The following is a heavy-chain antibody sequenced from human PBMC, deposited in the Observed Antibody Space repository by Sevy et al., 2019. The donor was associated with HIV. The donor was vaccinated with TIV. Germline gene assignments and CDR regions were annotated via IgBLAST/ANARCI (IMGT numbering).Heavy chain of an antibody. V-gene: IGHV3-30*10. J-gene: IGHJ4*02. CDR3: ARDRDRYSESGNCYYLDS. CDR2: VAYDGSRE. CDR1: GFTFIKYA. D-gene: IGHD2-15*01. Sequence: GGSLRLSCRVSGFTFIKYAMHWVLQAPGKALEWVALVAYDGSREYYTDSVKGRFTIFRDNSKNTLSLQMDSLRPDDTDVYYCARDRDRYSESGNCYYLDSWGQGTLVTVSS.